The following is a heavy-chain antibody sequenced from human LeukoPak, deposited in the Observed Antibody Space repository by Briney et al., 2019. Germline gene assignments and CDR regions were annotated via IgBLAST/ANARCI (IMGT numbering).Heavy chain of an antibody. CDR2: MNPNSGNT. CDR1: GYAFRIYD. Sequence: ASVTVSCTASGYAFRIYDINLLRQAPGQGLEWLGWMNPNSGNTGYAPKFQGRVTMTRVTSINTAYMELTSLRSEDTAVYFCVRGDLPTTVLNDPFNIWGQGTMVTVSS. J-gene: IGHJ3*02. V-gene: IGHV1-8*01. D-gene: IGHD4-11*01. CDR3: VRGDLPTTVLNDPFNI.